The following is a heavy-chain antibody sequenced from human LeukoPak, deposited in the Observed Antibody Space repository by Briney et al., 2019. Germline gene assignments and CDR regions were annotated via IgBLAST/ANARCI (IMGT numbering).Heavy chain of an antibody. CDR1: GFTFNTHW. CDR2: INTDGSTT. CDR3: AREYYYDSSGSNWFDP. Sequence: GGSLRLSCAASGFTFNTHWMHWVRQAPGKGLVWVSRINTDGSTTNYADSVKGRFTISRDNSKNTLYLQMNSLRAEDTAVYYCAREYYYDSSGSNWFDPWGQGTLVTVSS. D-gene: IGHD3-22*01. V-gene: IGHV3-74*01. J-gene: IGHJ5*02.